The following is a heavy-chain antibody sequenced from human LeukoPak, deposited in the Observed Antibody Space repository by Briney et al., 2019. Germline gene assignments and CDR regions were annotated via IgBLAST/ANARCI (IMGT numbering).Heavy chain of an antibody. D-gene: IGHD6-13*01. J-gene: IGHJ4*02. Sequence: GGSLRLSCAASGFTFSNYAMSWVRQAPGKGLEWVSAMSSSGGGTYYADSVKGQFTISRDNSKNTLYLQMNSLRAEDTAVYYCARGGGSWPFDYWGQGTLVTVSS. CDR2: MSSSGGGT. CDR1: GFTFSNYA. V-gene: IGHV3-23*01. CDR3: ARGGGSWPFDY.